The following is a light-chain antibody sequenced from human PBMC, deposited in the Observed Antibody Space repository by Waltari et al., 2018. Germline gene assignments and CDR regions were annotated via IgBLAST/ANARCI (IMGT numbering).Light chain of an antibody. J-gene: IGLJ3*02. Sequence: QSVLTQPPSASGTPGPRVTISCSGSFSSIGSNAVNWYQQLPGTAPKLLIYTNSQRPSVVPDRFSGSKSGTSASLVISGLQSEDEADYYCAAWDDSLNGWVFGGGTKLTVL. CDR3: AAWDDSLNGWV. CDR1: FSSIGSNA. V-gene: IGLV1-44*01. CDR2: TNS.